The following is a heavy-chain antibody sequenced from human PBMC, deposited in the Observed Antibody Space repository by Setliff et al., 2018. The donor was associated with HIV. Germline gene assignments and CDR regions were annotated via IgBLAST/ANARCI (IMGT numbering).Heavy chain of an antibody. D-gene: IGHD3-10*01. V-gene: IGHV1-18*01. CDR1: GYTFNNYG. CDR3: ASGRGIYGSGALEAYDI. J-gene: IGHJ3*02. Sequence: ASVKVSCKASGYTFNNYGVMWVRRAPGQGLEWMGWISGYGNRKYAQKFEGRLTVTTDTSTSTAYMELRTLRSDDAAVYFCASGRGIYGSGALEAYDIWGQGTMVTVSS. CDR2: ISGYGNR.